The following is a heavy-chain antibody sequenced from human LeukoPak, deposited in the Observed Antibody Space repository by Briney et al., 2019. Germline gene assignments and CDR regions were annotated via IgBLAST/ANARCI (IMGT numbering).Heavy chain of an antibody. CDR1: GGSISSYY. CDR2: IYYSGST. Sequence: SETLPLTCTVSGGSISSYYWSWLRQPPGKGLEWIGYIYYSGSTYYNPSLKSRVTISVDTSKNQFSLKLSSVTAADTAVYYCAREDPIAAGSNWFDPWGQGTLVTVSS. V-gene: IGHV4-59*12. D-gene: IGHD6-13*01. CDR3: AREDPIAAGSNWFDP. J-gene: IGHJ5*02.